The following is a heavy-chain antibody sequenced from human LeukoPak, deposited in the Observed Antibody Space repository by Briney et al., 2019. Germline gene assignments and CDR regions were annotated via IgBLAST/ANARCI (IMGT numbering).Heavy chain of an antibody. Sequence: ASPKDPCKASGYTFPSYYVHWVRKAHGKSLVWLQIINPGGGSPTYTQKFQGRVTISADESTSTACMELSSLRSEDTAVYYCAKSRAYCGGDCPLGYWGQGTRV. CDR3: AKSRAYCGGDCPLGY. J-gene: IGHJ4*02. D-gene: IGHD2-21*02. V-gene: IGHV1-46*01. CDR2: INPGGGSP. CDR1: GYTFPSYY.